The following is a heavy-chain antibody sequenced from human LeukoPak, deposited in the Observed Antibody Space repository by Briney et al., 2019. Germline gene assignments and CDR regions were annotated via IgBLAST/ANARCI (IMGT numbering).Heavy chain of an antibody. CDR1: GFSLSTSPRC. Sequence: SGPTLVNPPQTLTLTCTISGFSLSTSPRCVSWIRQPPENAREWLPRIDWDDDKFYITSLKTSPTISKDTSKNQVVLTMPKMAPVDTASSYCARIKEGYSTPSEYGMDVWGQGRTVTV. J-gene: IGHJ6*01. V-gene: IGHV2-70*17. D-gene: IGHD6-13*01. CDR2: IDWDDDK. CDR3: ARIKEGYSTPSEYGMDV.